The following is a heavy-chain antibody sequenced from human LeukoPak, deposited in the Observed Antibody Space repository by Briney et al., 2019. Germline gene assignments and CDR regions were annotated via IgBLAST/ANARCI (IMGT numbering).Heavy chain of an antibody. J-gene: IGHJ5*02. CDR2: IYHSGSA. Sequence: PSETLSLTCNVSSYSITSGYYWGWIRQPPGKGLEWIGSIYHSGSAYYNPSLKSRVTILVDTSKNQFSLKLSSVTAADTAVYYCARAYSSSWYWNWFDPWGQGTLVTVSS. V-gene: IGHV4-38-2*02. CDR3: ARAYSSSWYWNWFDP. CDR1: SYSITSGYY. D-gene: IGHD6-13*01.